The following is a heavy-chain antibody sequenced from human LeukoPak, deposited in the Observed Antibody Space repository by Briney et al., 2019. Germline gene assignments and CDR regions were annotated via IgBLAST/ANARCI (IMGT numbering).Heavy chain of an antibody. J-gene: IGHJ4*02. CDR1: GGSISSTNW. D-gene: IGHD3-10*01. Sequence: PSGTLSLTCAVSGGSISSTNWWSWVRQPPGKGLEWIGEISHSGSTNYNPSLKSRVTISVDKSKNQFSLKLSSVTAADTAVYYCARDHVVRGVRYFDYWGQGTLVTVSS. CDR3: ARDHVVRGVRYFDY. CDR2: ISHSGST. V-gene: IGHV4-4*02.